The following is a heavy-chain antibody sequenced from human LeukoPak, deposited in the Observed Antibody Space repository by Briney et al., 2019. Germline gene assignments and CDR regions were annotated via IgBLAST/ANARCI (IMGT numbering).Heavy chain of an antibody. D-gene: IGHD6-13*01. CDR3: ANYSGSSRWFDY. CDR2: ISGGGGST. Sequence: PGGSLRLSCAASGFTFSSYAMSWVRQAPGKGLEWVSGISGGGGSTYYADSVKGRFTISRDNSKNTLYLQMSSLRAEDTAVYYCANYSGSSRWFDYWGQGTLVTVSS. J-gene: IGHJ4*02. V-gene: IGHV3-23*01. CDR1: GFTFSSYA.